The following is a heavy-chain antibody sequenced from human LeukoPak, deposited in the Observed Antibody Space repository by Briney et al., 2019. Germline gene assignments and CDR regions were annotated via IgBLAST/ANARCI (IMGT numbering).Heavy chain of an antibody. D-gene: IGHD6-19*01. CDR2: INNNGGST. V-gene: IGHV3-23*01. J-gene: IGHJ4*02. CDR1: GFTFSSYA. Sequence: GGSLRLSCAASGFTFSSYAMSWVRQAPGKGLEWVSHINNNGGSTSYADSVKGRFTISRHNSKNTLYLQMNSLRAEDTAVYYCARVSQQRLVQDYWGQGTLVTVSS. CDR3: ARVSQQRLVQDY.